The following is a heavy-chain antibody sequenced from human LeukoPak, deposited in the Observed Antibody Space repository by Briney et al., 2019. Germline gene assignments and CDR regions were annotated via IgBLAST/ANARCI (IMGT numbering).Heavy chain of an antibody. V-gene: IGHV4-39*01. CDR2: FYYIGGT. D-gene: IGHD4-11*01. Sequence: PSETLSLTCTVSRGSISSSSYYWGWIRQPPGKRLEWIGSFYYIGGTYYNPSLEGRVTISADSSKNQFSLKLTSVNAADTALYCCARILTTFDSWGQGTLVTVSS. CDR3: ARILTTFDS. J-gene: IGHJ4*02. CDR1: RGSISSSSYY.